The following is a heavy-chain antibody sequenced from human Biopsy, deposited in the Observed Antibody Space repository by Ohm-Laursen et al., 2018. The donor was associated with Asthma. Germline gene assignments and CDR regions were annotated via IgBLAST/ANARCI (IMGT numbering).Heavy chain of an antibody. Sequence: GSSVKVSCNVSGYTVTRYAINWVRQAPGQGLEWMGWINTNTGNPTYAQGFTGRFVFSLDTSVNTAHLQISSLKAEDTAVYFCARMISYYDEMRDPFFDYWGQGTLVTVSS. D-gene: IGHD3-16*01. CDR1: GYTVTRYA. CDR3: ARMISYYDEMRDPFFDY. CDR2: INTNTGNP. J-gene: IGHJ4*02. V-gene: IGHV7-4-1*02.